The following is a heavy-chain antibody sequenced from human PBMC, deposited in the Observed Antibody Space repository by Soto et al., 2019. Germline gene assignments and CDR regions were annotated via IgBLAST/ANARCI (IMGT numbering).Heavy chain of an antibody. CDR1: GGSISSSNW. V-gene: IGHV4-4*02. J-gene: IGHJ1*01. CDR2: IYHSGST. D-gene: IGHD6-19*01. CDR3: ARGSGWYLGYFQH. Sequence: QVQLQESGPGLVKPSGTLSLTCAVSGGSISSSNWWSWVRQPPGKGLEWIGEIYHSGSTNYNPSLSRRVTISVDKSKNQFSLTLSSVTAADTAVYYCARGSGWYLGYFQHWGQGTLVTVSS.